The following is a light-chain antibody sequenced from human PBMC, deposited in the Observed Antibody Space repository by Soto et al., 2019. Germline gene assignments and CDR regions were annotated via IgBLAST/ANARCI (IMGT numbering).Light chain of an antibody. CDR2: DVS. V-gene: IGLV2-14*01. J-gene: IGLJ1*01. Sequence: QSALTQPASVSGSPGQSITISCTGTSSDVGGYNYVSWYQQHPGKAPKLMIYDVSNRPSGVSYRFSGSKSGNTASLTISGLQAEDEADYYCSSYTTSSTRVFGTGTKVIVL. CDR1: SSDVGGYNY. CDR3: SSYTTSSTRV.